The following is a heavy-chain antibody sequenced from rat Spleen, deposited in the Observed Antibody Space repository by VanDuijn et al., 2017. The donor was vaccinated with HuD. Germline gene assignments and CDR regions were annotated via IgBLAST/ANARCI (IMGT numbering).Heavy chain of an antibody. CDR2: ISYSGST. CDR1: GYSITSNY. V-gene: IGHV3-1*01. CDR3: ARPGTGSSPYWYFDF. Sequence: EVQLQESGPGLVKPSQSLSLTCSVTGYSITSNYWGWIRKFPGNKMEWIGHISYSGSTSYNPSLKSRIPIHRDTSKNQFFLQLNSVTTEDTATYYCARPGTGSSPYWYFDFWGPGTMVTVSS. J-gene: IGHJ1*01. D-gene: IGHD5-1*01.